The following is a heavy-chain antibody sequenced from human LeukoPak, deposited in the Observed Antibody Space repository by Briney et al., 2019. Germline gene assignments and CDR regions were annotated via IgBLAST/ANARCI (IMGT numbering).Heavy chain of an antibody. CDR3: ARGQYFA. J-gene: IGHJ5*02. V-gene: IGHV3-7*01. D-gene: IGHD3-9*01. Sequence: GGSLRLSCAASGFTFSNYWMSWVRQAPGKGLEWVASIKEDGSGKYYVDSVKGRFTISRDNARNSLSLQMNSLRVEDTAMYYCARGQYFAWGQGTLVTVSS. CDR1: GFTFSNYW. CDR2: IKEDGSGK.